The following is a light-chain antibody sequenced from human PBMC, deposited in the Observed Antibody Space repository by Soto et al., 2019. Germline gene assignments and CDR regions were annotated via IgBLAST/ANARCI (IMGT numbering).Light chain of an antibody. CDR2: EGS. J-gene: IGLJ3*02. CDR3: CSYAGSSTSWV. Sequence: QSVLTQPASVSGSPGQSITISSTGTISDVGSYDLVSWYQQHPGKAPKLMIYEGSKRPSGVSSRFSGSKSGNTASLTISGLQAEDEADYYCCSYAGSSTSWVFGGGTKLTVL. CDR1: ISDVGSYDL. V-gene: IGLV2-23*01.